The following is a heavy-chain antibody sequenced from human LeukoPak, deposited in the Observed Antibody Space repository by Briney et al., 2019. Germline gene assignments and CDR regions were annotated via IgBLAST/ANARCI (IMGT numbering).Heavy chain of an antibody. V-gene: IGHV5-51*01. Sequence: GESLQISCKGSGYSFTSYWIGWVRQMPGKGLEWMGIIYPGDSDTRYSPSFQGQVTISADKSISTAYLQWSSLKASDTAMYYCASGDTAMATSFDYWGQGTLVTVSS. CDR2: IYPGDSDT. J-gene: IGHJ4*02. CDR3: ASGDTAMATSFDY. CDR1: GYSFTSYW. D-gene: IGHD5-18*01.